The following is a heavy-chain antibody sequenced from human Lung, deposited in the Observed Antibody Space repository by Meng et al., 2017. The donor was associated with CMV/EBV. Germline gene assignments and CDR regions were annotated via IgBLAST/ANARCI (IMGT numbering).Heavy chain of an antibody. CDR2: IYHRGGT. J-gene: IGHJ4*02. V-gene: IGHV4-4*02. D-gene: IGHD6-19*01. CDR1: GGSNSISTW. Sequence: QPRESGPGLVEPSGTLSLTSAVAGGSNSISTWWGWVRQHPGKGLEGIGEIYHRGGTNYNPSLRGRVTISLDKSKNQFSLTLRSVTAADTAVYYCARDPYATGWAGWGQGTLVTVSS. CDR3: ARDPYATGWAG.